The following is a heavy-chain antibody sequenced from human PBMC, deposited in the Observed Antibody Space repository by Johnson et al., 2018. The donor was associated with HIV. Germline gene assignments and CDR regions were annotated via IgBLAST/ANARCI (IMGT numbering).Heavy chain of an antibody. CDR1: GFTFSSYA. CDR3: ARGDHYDSSGFYFGAAFDS. Sequence: QVQLVESGGGVVQPGRSLRLSCAASGFTFSSYAMHWVRQAPGKGLEWVAVISYDGSNKYYADSVKGRFTISRDNSKNTLYLQMNSLRAEDTAVYYCARGDHYDSSGFYFGAAFDSWGQGTMVTVSS. D-gene: IGHD3-22*01. CDR2: ISYDGSNK. J-gene: IGHJ3*02. V-gene: IGHV3-30-3*01.